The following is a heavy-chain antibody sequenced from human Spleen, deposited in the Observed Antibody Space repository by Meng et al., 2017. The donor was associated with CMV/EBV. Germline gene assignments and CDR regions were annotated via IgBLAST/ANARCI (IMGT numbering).Heavy chain of an antibody. V-gene: IGHV1-2*02. CDR3: ARDMYPYYYGSGNYNYFDS. CDR2: INPHSGDT. Sequence: FTSYYIHWVRQAPGQWLEWMGWINPHSGDTNYAQIFQGRVTMTRDTSISTAYMELSRLRSDDTAVYYCARDMYPYYYGSGNYNYFDSWGQGTLVTVSS. D-gene: IGHD3-10*01. CDR1: FTSYY. J-gene: IGHJ4*02.